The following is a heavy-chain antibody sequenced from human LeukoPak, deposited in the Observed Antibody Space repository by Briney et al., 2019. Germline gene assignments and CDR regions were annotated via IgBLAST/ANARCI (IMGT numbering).Heavy chain of an antibody. Sequence: GGSLRLSCAASGFTFSSFAMTWVRQAPGKGLEWVSSMSSGGTYIYYPDSVRGRFTISRDNAKNSLFLLMNNLRAEDTAVYYCARDRPTGASRVFVATWGQGTLVTVSS. J-gene: IGHJ4*02. D-gene: IGHD2-15*01. CDR3: ARDRPTGASRVFVAT. V-gene: IGHV3-21*01. CDR1: GFTFSSFA. CDR2: MSSGGTYI.